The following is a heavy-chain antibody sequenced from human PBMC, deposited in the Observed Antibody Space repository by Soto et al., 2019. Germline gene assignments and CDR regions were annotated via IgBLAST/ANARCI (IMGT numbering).Heavy chain of an antibody. CDR2: IYYSGST. J-gene: IGHJ6*02. D-gene: IGHD3-10*01. V-gene: IGHV4-31*03. CDR3: ARARMVRGIIYYYGMDV. CDR1: GGSISSDGNY. Sequence: QVQLQESGPGLVKSSQTLSLTCTVSGGSISSDGNYWSWIRQHPGKGLEWIGYIYYSGSTNYNPSLKSRVTISVDTSKNQFSLKLNSVTAADTDVYYCARARMVRGIIYYYGMDVWGQGTTVTVSS.